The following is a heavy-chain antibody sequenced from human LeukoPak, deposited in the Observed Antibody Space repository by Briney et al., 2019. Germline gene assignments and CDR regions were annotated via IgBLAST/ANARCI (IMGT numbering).Heavy chain of an antibody. CDR2: INPNSGGT. V-gene: IGHV1-2*02. J-gene: IGHJ4*02. CDR3: ARDLGWDSSGYYLPYLIDY. CDR1: GYTFTGYY. Sequence: GASVKVSCKASGYTFTGYYMHWVRQAPGQGLEWMGWINPNSGGTNYAQKFQGRVTMTRDTSISTAYMELSRLRSDDTAVYYCARDLGWDSSGYYLPYLIDYWGQGTLATVSS. D-gene: IGHD3-22*01.